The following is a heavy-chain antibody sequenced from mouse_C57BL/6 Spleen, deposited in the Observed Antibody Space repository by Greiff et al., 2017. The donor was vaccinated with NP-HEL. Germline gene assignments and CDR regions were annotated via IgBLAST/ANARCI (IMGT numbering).Heavy chain of an antibody. J-gene: IGHJ1*03. V-gene: IGHV5-16*01. Sequence: EVMLVESEGGLVQPGSSMKLSCTASGFTFSNYYMAWVRQVPEKGLEWVANINYDGSSTYYLDSLKSRFIISRDNAKNILYLQMSSLKSEDTATYYRGRDYYGRRYGDFDVRGTGTTVTVSS. CDR1: GFTFSNYY. CDR2: INYDGSST. D-gene: IGHD1-1*01. CDR3: GRDYYGRRYGDFDV.